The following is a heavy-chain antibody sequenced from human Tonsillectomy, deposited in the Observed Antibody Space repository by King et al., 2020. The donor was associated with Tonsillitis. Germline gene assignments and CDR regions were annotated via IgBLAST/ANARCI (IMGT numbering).Heavy chain of an antibody. CDR1: GCSISSYY. CDR2: IYYRWSP. Sequence: VQLQESGPGLVKPSETLSLTCTVSGCSISSYYWSWVRQPPGKGLEWIGYIYYRWSPNYNPSLKSPVTISVDTSKNQFSLKLSSVTAADTAVYYCAGYSSSWYYYFDYWGQGTLVTVSS. CDR3: AGYSSSWYYYFDY. V-gene: IGHV4-59*01. J-gene: IGHJ4*02. D-gene: IGHD6-13*01.